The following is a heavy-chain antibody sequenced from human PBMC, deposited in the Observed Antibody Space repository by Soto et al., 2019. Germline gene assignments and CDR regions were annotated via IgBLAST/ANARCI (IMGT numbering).Heavy chain of an antibody. CDR3: ARTYCAADCPRRDFDY. CDR2: INPSGGRT. CDR1: GYILSSYN. V-gene: IGHV1-46*01. J-gene: IGHJ4*02. D-gene: IGHD2-21*02. Sequence: ASVKVSCKASGYILSSYNMHWVRQAPGQGLEWMGIINPSGGRTSYAQKFQDRVTITRDTSTCTVYMELSSLRSEDTAVYYCARTYCAADCPRRDFDYWGQGTLVTVSS.